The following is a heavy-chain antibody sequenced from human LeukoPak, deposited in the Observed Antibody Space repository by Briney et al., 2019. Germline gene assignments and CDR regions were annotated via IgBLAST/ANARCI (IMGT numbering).Heavy chain of an antibody. Sequence: SETLSLTCAVYGGSFSGYYWSWIRQPPGKGLEWIGEINHSGSTNYNPSLKSRVTISVDTSKNQFSLKLSSVTAADTAVYYCARPPYSSGWAAKYFQHWGQGTLVTVSS. J-gene: IGHJ1*01. CDR3: ARPPYSSGWAAKYFQH. CDR1: GGSFSGYY. D-gene: IGHD6-19*01. V-gene: IGHV4-34*01. CDR2: INHSGST.